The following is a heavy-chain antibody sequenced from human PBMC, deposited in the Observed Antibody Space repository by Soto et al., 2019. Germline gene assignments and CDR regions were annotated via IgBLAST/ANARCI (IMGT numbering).Heavy chain of an antibody. CDR2: IKQHGSEK. CDR1: GFTFSTYW. J-gene: IGHJ4*02. CDR3: TRSLVDDYIWGTYRHDS. V-gene: IGHV3-7*01. D-gene: IGHD3-16*02. Sequence: EVQLVESGGGLVQPGGSLRLPCAASGFTFSTYWMSWVRQAPGKGLEWVANIKQHGSEKYYVDSVKGRFTISGDDAKNSLYLQMNSLRAEDTAVYYCTRSLVDDYIWGTYRHDSWGQGTLVTVSS.